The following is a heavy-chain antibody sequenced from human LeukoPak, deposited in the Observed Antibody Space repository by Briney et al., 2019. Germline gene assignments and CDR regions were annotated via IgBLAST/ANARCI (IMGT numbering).Heavy chain of an antibody. V-gene: IGHV3-30*18. CDR1: RFTFSNAW. J-gene: IGHJ1*01. D-gene: IGHD5-24*01. Sequence: LPGGSLRLSCAASRFTFSNAWMTWVRQAPGKGLEWVAVISYDGSNKYYADSVKGRFTISRDNSKNTLYLQMNSLRAEDTAVYYCAKDLVGRDGGYNSYFQHWGQGTLVTVSS. CDR2: ISYDGSNK. CDR3: AKDLVGRDGGYNSYFQH.